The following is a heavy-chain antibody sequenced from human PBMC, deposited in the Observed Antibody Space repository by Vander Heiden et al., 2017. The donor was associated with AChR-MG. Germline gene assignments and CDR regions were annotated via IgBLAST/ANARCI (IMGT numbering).Heavy chain of an antibody. CDR2: ISGSGGST. D-gene: IGHD2-15*01. Sequence: EVQLLESGGGLVQPGGSLRLSCASSGFTFSSLAMSWVRQAPGKGREWVSAISGSGGSTYYADSVKGRFTISRDNSKNTLYLQMNSLRAEDTAVYYCAKEPGYHEDYFDYWGQGTLVTVSS. CDR3: AKEPGYHEDYFDY. CDR1: GFTFSSLA. V-gene: IGHV3-23*01. J-gene: IGHJ4*02.